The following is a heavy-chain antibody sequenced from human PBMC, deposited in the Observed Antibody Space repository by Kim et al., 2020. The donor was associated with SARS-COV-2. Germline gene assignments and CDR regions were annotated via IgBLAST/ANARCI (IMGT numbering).Heavy chain of an antibody. CDR3: ARGRYRFGL. V-gene: IGHV3-7*04. J-gene: IGHJ4*02. CDR1: GFTLSSYW. Sequence: GGSLRLSCVASGFTLSSYWMTWVRQAPGKGLEWVANIKEDGSEKDYVDSVRGRITISRDNAKNSLYLQMNSLRAEDTAVYYCARGRYRFGLWGQGTLVTVSS. CDR2: IKEDGSEK. D-gene: IGHD3-9*01.